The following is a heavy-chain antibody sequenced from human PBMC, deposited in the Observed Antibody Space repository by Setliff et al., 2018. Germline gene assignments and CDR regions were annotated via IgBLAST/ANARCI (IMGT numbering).Heavy chain of an antibody. D-gene: IGHD6-19*01. V-gene: IGHV4-59*01. CDR1: GDSISRYY. CDR2: IQNGGNT. J-gene: IGHJ4*01. CDR3: ARDQYTSGWYGPPESYFYC. Sequence: SSETLSLTCTVSGDSISRYYWSWIRQPPGKGLEWIGYIQNGGNTKYNPSLGSRITMSVDTSKNQFSLKLSSVTAADTAVYYCARDQYTSGWYGPPESYFYCWGLGILVTAPQ.